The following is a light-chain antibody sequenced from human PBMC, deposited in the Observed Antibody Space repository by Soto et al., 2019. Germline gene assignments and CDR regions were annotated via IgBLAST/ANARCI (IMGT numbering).Light chain of an antibody. Sequence: DIQMTQSPSSLSASVGDRVTITCRASQSISSYLNLYQQKPGKAPKLLIYAASTLQSGVPSRFSGSGSGTDLTLTISCLQSEDFATYYCQQYYSYPRTFGHGTKVDIK. CDR2: AAS. CDR3: QQYYSYPRT. CDR1: QSISSY. J-gene: IGKJ1*01. V-gene: IGKV1-39*01.